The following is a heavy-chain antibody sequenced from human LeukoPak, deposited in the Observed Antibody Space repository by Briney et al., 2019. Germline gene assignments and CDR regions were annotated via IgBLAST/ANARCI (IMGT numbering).Heavy chain of an antibody. CDR3: ASPPGYTNESAFDI. J-gene: IGHJ3*02. Sequence: VASVKVSCKASGGTFSSYAISWVRQAPGQGLEWMGGIIPIFGTANYAQKFQGRVTITADESTSTAYMELSSLRSEDTAVYYCASPPGYTNESAFDIWGQGTMVTVSS. CDR1: GGTFSSYA. D-gene: IGHD2-2*02. V-gene: IGHV1-69*13. CDR2: IIPIFGTA.